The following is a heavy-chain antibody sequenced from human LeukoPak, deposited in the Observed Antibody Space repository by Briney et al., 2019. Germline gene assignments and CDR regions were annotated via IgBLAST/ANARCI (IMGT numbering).Heavy chain of an antibody. D-gene: IGHD6-19*01. J-gene: IGHJ4*02. CDR3: ARASSGWGFY. V-gene: IGHV4-39*07. CDR1: GGSISSGSYY. Sequence: SETLSLTCTVSGGSISSGSYYWSWIRQPPGKGLEWIGSIYYSGSTYYNPSLKSRVTISVDTSKNQFSLKLSSVSAADTAVYYCARASSGWGFYWGQGTLVTVSS. CDR2: IYYSGST.